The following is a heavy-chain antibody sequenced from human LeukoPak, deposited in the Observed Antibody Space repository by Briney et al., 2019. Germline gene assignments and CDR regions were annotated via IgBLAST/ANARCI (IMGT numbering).Heavy chain of an antibody. J-gene: IGHJ4*02. CDR3: ARELRIAVAGTKDY. CDR1: GFTFSTYA. V-gene: IGHV3-23*01. Sequence: GGSLRLSCAASGFTFSTYAMTWVRQAPGKGLEWISGISGSGTSAYYPDSVKGRFTISRDNSKNTLYLQMNSLRAEDTALYYCARELRIAVAGTKDYWGQGTLVTVSS. D-gene: IGHD6-19*01. CDR2: ISGSGTSA.